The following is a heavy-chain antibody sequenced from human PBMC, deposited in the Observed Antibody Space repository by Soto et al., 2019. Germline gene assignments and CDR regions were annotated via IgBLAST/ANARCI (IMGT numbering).Heavy chain of an antibody. V-gene: IGHV4-39*01. J-gene: IGHJ6*02. CDR1: GGSISSSSYY. Sequence: ETLPLTGAVSGGSISSSSYYWRWIHQPPGKGLEWIGSIYYSGSTYYNPSLKSRVTISVDTSKNQFSLKLSSVTAADTAVYYCARRQYYYYGMDVWGQGTTVTVSS. CDR3: ARRQYYYYGMDV. CDR2: IYYSGST.